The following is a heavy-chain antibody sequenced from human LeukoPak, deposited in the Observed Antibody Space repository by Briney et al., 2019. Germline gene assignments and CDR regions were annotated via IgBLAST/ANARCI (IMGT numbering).Heavy chain of an antibody. Sequence: GGSLRLSCAASGFTFNNAWMNWVRQAPGKGLEWVGRFKSKTDGGTIDYAAPVKGRFTISRDDSKNTLYLQMNSLKTEDTAVYYCTTGGYRYGDDYWGQGTLVTVSS. J-gene: IGHJ4*02. CDR3: TTGGYRYGDDY. V-gene: IGHV3-15*07. D-gene: IGHD5-18*01. CDR1: GFTFNNAW. CDR2: FKSKTDGGTI.